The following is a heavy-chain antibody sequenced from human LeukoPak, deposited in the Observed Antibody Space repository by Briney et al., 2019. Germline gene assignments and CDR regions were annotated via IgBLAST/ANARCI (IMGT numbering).Heavy chain of an antibody. Sequence: GGSLRLSRAASGFTFSSYAMPWVRQAPGKGLEWVAVISYDGSNKYYADSVKGRFTISRDNSKNTLYLQMNSLRAEDTAVYYCARGGLRRDGYELGYWGQGTLVTVSS. D-gene: IGHD5-24*01. J-gene: IGHJ4*02. CDR1: GFTFSSYA. V-gene: IGHV3-30-3*01. CDR2: ISYDGSNK. CDR3: ARGGLRRDGYELGY.